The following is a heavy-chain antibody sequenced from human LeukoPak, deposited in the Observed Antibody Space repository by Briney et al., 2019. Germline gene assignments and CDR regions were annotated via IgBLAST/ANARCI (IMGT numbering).Heavy chain of an antibody. CDR1: GGSISSGDYY. Sequence: SQTLSLTCTVPGGSISSGDYYWSWIRQPPGKGLEWIGYIYYSGSTYYNPSLKSRVTISVDTSKNQFSLKLSSVTAADTAVYYCARDPRYYDSTDAFDIWGQGTMVTVSS. J-gene: IGHJ3*02. CDR2: IYYSGST. D-gene: IGHD3-22*01. V-gene: IGHV4-30-4*01. CDR3: ARDPRYYDSTDAFDI.